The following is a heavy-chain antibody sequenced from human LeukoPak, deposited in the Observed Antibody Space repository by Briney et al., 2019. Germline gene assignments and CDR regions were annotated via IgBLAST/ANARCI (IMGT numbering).Heavy chain of an antibody. Sequence: PPETLSLTRTLSVGSISSSRYYRGWIRQPPGKGLAWIGRVSYIGRNNYNPPLKSRVTISVDTSKNQFSLKLSSVTAADTAMYYCAREKRGDRRSGNFLYYYYYMDVWGKGAAVTISS. V-gene: IGHV4-39*07. CDR2: VSYIGRN. CDR3: AREKRGDRRSGNFLYYYYYMDV. CDR1: VGSISSSRYY. J-gene: IGHJ6*03. D-gene: IGHD3-10*01.